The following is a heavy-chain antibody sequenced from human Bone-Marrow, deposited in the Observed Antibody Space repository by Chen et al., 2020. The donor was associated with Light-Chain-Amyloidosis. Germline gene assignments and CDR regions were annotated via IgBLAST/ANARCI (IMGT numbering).Heavy chain of an antibody. V-gene: IGHV3-23*01. Sequence: EVQLLESGGGLVQPGGSLRLSCAASGFTFSSYAMSWVRPAPGKGVEWVSAISTSVGSTYYADAVKGRFTISRDNAKNTLDLQMNSLRAEDTAVYYCAKVAVWNYPDDAFDIWGQGTMVTVSS. J-gene: IGHJ3*02. CDR2: ISTSVGST. CDR1: GFTFSSYA. D-gene: IGHD1-7*01. CDR3: AKVAVWNYPDDAFDI.